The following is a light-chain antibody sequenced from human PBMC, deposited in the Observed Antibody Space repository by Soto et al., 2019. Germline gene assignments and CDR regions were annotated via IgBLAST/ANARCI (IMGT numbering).Light chain of an antibody. CDR3: SSYTSRGTLV. CDR2: EVS. CDR1: SSDIGDYTY. Sequence: QSLRTQPASVSGSPGQSITISCTGTSSDIGDYTYVSWYQQYPGKAPQLMIYEVSNRPSGVSNRFSGSKSGNTASLTISGLQAEDEADYYCSSYTSRGTLVFGTGTKVTVL. V-gene: IGLV2-14*01. J-gene: IGLJ1*01.